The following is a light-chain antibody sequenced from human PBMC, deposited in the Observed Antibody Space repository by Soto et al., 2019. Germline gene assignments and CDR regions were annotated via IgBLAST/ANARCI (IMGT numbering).Light chain of an antibody. J-gene: IGLJ2*01. CDR1: SSDVGGYNY. CDR2: DVR. Sequence: QSVLTQPASVSGSPGQSITISCTGTSSDVGGYNYVSWYQQHPGKAPKLMIFDVRNRRSGVSDRFSGSKSGNTASLTISGLQAEDEADYYCSSYTSSSTVVFGGGTKLTVL. CDR3: SSYTSSSTVV. V-gene: IGLV2-14*01.